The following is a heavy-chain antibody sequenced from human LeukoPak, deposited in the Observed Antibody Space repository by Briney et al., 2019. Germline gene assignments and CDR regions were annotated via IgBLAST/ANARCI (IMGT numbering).Heavy chain of an antibody. CDR3: ARTLIAAAGTWWFDP. J-gene: IGHJ5*02. CDR1: GGSFSGYY. Sequence: SETLSLTCAVYGGSFSGYYWSWIRQPPGKGLEWIGEINHSGRTNYNPSLKSRVTISVDTSKNQFSLKLSSVTAADTAVYYCARTLIAAAGTWWFDPWGQGTLVTVSS. D-gene: IGHD6-13*01. CDR2: INHSGRT. V-gene: IGHV4-34*01.